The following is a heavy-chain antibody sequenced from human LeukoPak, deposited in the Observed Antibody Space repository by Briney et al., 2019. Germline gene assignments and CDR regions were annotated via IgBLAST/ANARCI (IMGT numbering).Heavy chain of an antibody. D-gene: IGHD1-1*01. V-gene: IGHV3-23*01. Sequence: GGSLRLSCAASGFTFISYAMSWVRQVPGKGLECVSAISGNGASTYYADSVKGRFTISRYNSRNTLCLEMNNLGADDTAVYFCAQLSWNPYYFDYWGQGTLVTVSS. CDR3: AQLSWNPYYFDY. CDR2: ISGNGAST. J-gene: IGHJ4*02. CDR1: GFTFISYA.